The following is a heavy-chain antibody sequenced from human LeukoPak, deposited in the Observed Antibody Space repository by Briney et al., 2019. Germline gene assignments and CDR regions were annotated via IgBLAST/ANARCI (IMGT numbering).Heavy chain of an antibody. CDR2: ISYAGTNK. CDR1: GFTFSSYG. CDR3: AKTERAGSPTNHLDY. V-gene: IGHV3-30*18. D-gene: IGHD6-19*01. J-gene: IGHJ4*02. Sequence: GGSLRLSCAASGFTFSSYGMHWVRQAPGKGLEWVAVISYAGTNKYYADSVKGRFTISRDNSKNTLDLQMNSLRAEDTAVYYCAKTERAGSPTNHLDYWGQGTLVTVSS.